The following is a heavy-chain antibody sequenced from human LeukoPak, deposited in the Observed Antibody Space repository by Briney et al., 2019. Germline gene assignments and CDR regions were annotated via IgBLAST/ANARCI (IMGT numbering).Heavy chain of an antibody. CDR2: ISSNGGNT. J-gene: IGHJ4*02. D-gene: IGHD2-15*01. Sequence: GVSLRLSCSASGFTFSVFAMHWVRQAPGKGLEYVSAISSNGGNTYYADSVKGRFTISRDNSKNILYLQMSSLRAEDTAVYYCVKVDCSGGRCSFDYWGQGTLVTVSS. V-gene: IGHV3-64D*09. CDR1: GFTFSVFA. CDR3: VKVDCSGGRCSFDY.